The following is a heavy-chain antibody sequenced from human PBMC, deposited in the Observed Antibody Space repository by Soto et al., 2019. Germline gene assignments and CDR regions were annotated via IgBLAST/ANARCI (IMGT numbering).Heavy chain of an antibody. CDR1: GSAFSSYA. CDR2: IIPIFGTA. Sequence: SVKVSCKASGSAFSSYASSWVRQAPGQGLEWMGGIIPIFGTANYAQKFQGRVTITADESTSTAYMELSSLRSEDTAVYYCARGVPNTAMVESWFDHWGQGTLVTVSS. D-gene: IGHD5-18*01. V-gene: IGHV1-69*13. J-gene: IGHJ5*02. CDR3: ARGVPNTAMVESWFDH.